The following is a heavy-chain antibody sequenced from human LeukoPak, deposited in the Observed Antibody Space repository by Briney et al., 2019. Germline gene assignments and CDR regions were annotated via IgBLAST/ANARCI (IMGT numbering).Heavy chain of an antibody. CDR2: ISGSGGST. CDR3: ALTPWAAFYDSGNSYGMVV. V-gene: IGHV3-23*01. CDR1: GYTFTSYA. D-gene: IGHD3-10*01. J-gene: IGHJ6*02. Sequence: GASVKVSCKASGYTFTSYAMSWVRQAPGKGLEWVSAISGSGGSTYYADSVKGRFTTSRDNSKNTLYLQMNSLRAEDTAVYYCALTPWAAFYDSGNSYGMVVWGQGTTVTASS.